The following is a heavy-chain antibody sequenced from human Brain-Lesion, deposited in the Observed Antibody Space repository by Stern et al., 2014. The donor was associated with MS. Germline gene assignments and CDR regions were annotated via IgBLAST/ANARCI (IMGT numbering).Heavy chain of an antibody. V-gene: IGHV4-31*03. CDR3: ARDWSGSSIHLAPAYGGHIRFDP. CDR2: IYYSGAT. D-gene: IGHD3-16*01. CDR1: GDSISSGGYY. J-gene: IGHJ5*02. Sequence: VQLVESGPGLVKPSQPLSLTCTVSGDSISSGGYYWSWIRPYPGKGLEWIGYIYYSGATFYNPSLKSRVIISLDTSKNQFSLSLSSVTAADTAIYYCARDWSGSSIHLAPAYGGHIRFDPWGQGTLVTVSS.